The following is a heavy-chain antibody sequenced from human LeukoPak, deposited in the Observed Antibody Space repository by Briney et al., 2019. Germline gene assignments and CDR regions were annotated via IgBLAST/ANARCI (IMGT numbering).Heavy chain of an antibody. CDR3: ARERVVAVAGTGYYYYYGMDV. D-gene: IGHD6-19*01. V-gene: IGHV3-53*01. Sequence: GGSLRLSCAASGFTVSSNYMSWVRQAPGKGLEWVSVIYSGGSTYYADSVKGRFTISRDNSKNTLYLQMNSLRAEDTAVYYCARERVVAVAGTGYYYYYGMDVWGQGTTVTVSS. J-gene: IGHJ6*02. CDR2: IYSGGST. CDR1: GFTVSSNY.